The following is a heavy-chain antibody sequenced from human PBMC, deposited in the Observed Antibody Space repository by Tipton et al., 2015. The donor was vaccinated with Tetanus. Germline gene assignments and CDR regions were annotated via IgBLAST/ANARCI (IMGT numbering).Heavy chain of an antibody. CDR1: GISFTNYW. D-gene: IGHD4-23*01. CDR3: ARLAHGDKEAGVH. CDR2: TYPGDFDT. Sequence: QLVQSGGVVRKPGESLKISCKGFGISFTNYWIGWVRQMPGKGLELMGITYPGDFDTRYSPSFQGLVTISADKSNSTAYLQWSSLKASDTAMYYCARLAHGDKEAGVHWGQGTLVTVSS. V-gene: IGHV5-51*03. J-gene: IGHJ4*02.